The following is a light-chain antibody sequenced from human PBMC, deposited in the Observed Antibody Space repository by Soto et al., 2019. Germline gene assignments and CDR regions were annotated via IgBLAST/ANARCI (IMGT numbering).Light chain of an antibody. V-gene: IGLV2-14*01. CDR2: EVS. CDR1: SSDVGGYNY. Sequence: QSVLTQPASVSLSPGQSSTISCTATSSDVGGYNYISSYRQHPCKAPNLMIYEVSTRPSGVSNRFSGSKSGNTASLTMSGLPAEDAADSYCSSYTSSSTYVFGPGTKV. CDR3: SSYTSSSTYV. J-gene: IGLJ1*01.